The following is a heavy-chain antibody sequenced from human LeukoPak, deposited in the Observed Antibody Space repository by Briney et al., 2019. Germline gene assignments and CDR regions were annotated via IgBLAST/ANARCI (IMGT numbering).Heavy chain of an antibody. CDR2: IYTSGST. CDR1: GGSISSYY. Sequence: PSETLSLTCTVSGGSISSYYWSWIRQPAGKGLEWIGRIYTSGSTNYNPSLKSRATMSVDTSKNQFSLKLSSVTAADTAVYYCARDDPDCSAGSCYSVGYYYYYMDVWGKGTTVTVSS. J-gene: IGHJ6*03. V-gene: IGHV4-4*07. CDR3: ARDDPDCSAGSCYSVGYYYYYMDV. D-gene: IGHD2-15*01.